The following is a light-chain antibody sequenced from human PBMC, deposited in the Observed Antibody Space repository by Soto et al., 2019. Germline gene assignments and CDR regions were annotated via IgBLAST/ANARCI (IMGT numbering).Light chain of an antibody. CDR1: RGISSN. Sequence: ITQSPATLSVSPPARATLACRASRGISSNFASYQQKTGQAPRILIYDASTSATGIPARFRGSGSGTEFTLTISSSQSEDVAVYYCHQYSSWPPWTFGQGTKVDIK. J-gene: IGKJ1*01. V-gene: IGKV3-15*01. CDR2: DAS. CDR3: HQYSSWPPWT.